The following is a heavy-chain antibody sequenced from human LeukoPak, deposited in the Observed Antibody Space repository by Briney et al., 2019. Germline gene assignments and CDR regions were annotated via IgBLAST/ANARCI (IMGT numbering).Heavy chain of an antibody. J-gene: IGHJ4*02. CDR3: ARKGGSTSPYYLDY. CDR1: GGTFSSYA. D-gene: IGHD2-2*01. V-gene: IGHV1-69*04. CDR2: IIPILGIA. Sequence: SVKVSCKASGGTFSSYAISWVRQAPGQGLEWMGRIIPILGIANYAQKFQGRVTITADKSTSTAYMELSSLRSEDTAVYYCARKGGSTSPYYLDYWGQGTLVTVSS.